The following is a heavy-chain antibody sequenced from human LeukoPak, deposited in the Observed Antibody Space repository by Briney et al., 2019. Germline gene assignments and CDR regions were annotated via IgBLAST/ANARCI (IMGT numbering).Heavy chain of an antibody. J-gene: IGHJ4*02. D-gene: IGHD2-21*01. CDR2: IWFDGSNR. CDR3: ARDTRGCYDY. CDR1: GFTFRNYG. V-gene: IGHV3-33*01. Sequence: QPGGSLRLSCEASGFTFRNYGMHWVRQAPGKGLDWVGVIWFDGSNRYYADSVKGRFTISRDNSKNTLYLQVNSVRAEDTAVYCCARDTRGCYDYWGQGALVTVSS.